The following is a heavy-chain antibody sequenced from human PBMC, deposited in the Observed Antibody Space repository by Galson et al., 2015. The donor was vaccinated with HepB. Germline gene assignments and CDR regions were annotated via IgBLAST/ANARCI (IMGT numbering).Heavy chain of an antibody. CDR3: ARGLAAAGSWPDP. Sequence: SVKVSCKASGYTFGGYFTHWVRQAPGQGLEWMGRINPHNGGAIYAQKFQGRVTMTSDTSASTAYMELSRLRFDDTASYYWARGLAAAGSWPDPWGQGTLVTVSS. D-gene: IGHD6-13*01. CDR2: INPHNGGA. J-gene: IGHJ5*02. V-gene: IGHV1-2*06. CDR1: GYTFGGYF.